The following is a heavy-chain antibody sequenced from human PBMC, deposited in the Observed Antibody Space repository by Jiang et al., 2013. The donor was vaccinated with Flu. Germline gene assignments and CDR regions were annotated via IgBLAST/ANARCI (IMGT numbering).Heavy chain of an antibody. J-gene: IGHJ4*02. CDR1: GGSISSHY. V-gene: IGHV4-59*11. D-gene: IGHD3-22*01. Sequence: PGLVKPSETLSLTCTVSGGSISSHYWSWIRQPPGKGLEWIGYIYYSGSTNYNPSLKSRVTISVDTSKNQFSLKLNSLTAADTAVYYCARGGGYYDSTGPFDYWGQGTLVTVSS. CDR3: ARGGGYYDSTGPFDY. CDR2: IYYSGST.